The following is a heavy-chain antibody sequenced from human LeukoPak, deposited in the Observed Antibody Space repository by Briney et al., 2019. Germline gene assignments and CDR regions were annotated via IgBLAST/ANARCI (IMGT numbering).Heavy chain of an antibody. CDR3: ARDSYDSSLGAFDI. V-gene: IGHV3-53*01. CDR2: IYSGGST. J-gene: IGHJ3*02. CDR1: GFTVSSNY. D-gene: IGHD3-22*01. Sequence: PEGSLRLSCAASGFTVSSNYVSWVRQAPGKGLEWVSVIYSGGSTYYADSVKGRFTISRDNSKNTLYLQMNSLRAEDTAVYYCARDSYDSSLGAFDIWGQGTMVTVSS.